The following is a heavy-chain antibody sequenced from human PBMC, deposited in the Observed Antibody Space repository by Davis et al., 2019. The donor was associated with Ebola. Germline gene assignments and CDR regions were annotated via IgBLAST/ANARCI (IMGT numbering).Heavy chain of an antibody. J-gene: IGHJ4*02. CDR1: GGSISSGGYY. Sequence: MPSETLSLTCTVSGGSISSGGYYWSWIRQHPGKGLEWIGYIYYSGSTNYNPSLKSRVTISVDTSKNQFSLKLSSVTAAETAVYYCARIKIFGVVITRGYFDYWGQGTLVTVSS. CDR3: ARIKIFGVVITRGYFDY. CDR2: IYYSGST. V-gene: IGHV4-31*03. D-gene: IGHD3-3*01.